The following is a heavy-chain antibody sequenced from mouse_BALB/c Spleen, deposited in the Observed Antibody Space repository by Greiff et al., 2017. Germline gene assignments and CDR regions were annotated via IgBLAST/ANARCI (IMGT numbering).Heavy chain of an antibody. D-gene: IGHD2-1*01. CDR3: ARSGGNYGYYAMDY. CDR2: ISSGSSTI. CDR1: GFTFSSFG. J-gene: IGHJ4*01. V-gene: IGHV5-17*02. Sequence: EVQLVESGGGLVQPGGSRKLSCAASGFTFSSFGMHWVRQAPEKGLEWVAYISSGSSTIYYADTVKGRFTISRDNPKNTLFLQMTSLRSEDTAMYYCARSGGNYGYYAMDYWGQGTSVTVSS.